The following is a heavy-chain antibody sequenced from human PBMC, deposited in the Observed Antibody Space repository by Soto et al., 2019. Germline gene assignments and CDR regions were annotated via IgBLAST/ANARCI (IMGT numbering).Heavy chain of an antibody. Sequence: SETKSLTCTVSDGSISSSSYYWGWIRQPPGKGLEWIGSIYYSGSTYYNPSLKSRVTISVDTSKNQFSLKLSSVTAADTAVYYCARHTPAISISDHWGQGTLVTV. D-gene: IGHD2-15*01. CDR3: ARHTPAISISDH. J-gene: IGHJ4*02. V-gene: IGHV4-39*01. CDR1: DGSISSSSYY. CDR2: IYYSGST.